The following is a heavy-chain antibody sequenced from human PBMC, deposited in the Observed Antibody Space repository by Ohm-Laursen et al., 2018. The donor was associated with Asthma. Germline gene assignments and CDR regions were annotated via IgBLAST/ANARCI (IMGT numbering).Heavy chain of an antibody. CDR2: ISYDGSNK. V-gene: IGHV3-30-3*01. D-gene: IGHD3-10*01. CDR1: GFTFSSYA. Sequence: SLRLSCAASGFTFSSYAMHWVRQAPGKGLEWVAVISYDGSNKYYADSVKGRFTISRDNSKNTLYLQMNSLRAEDTAVYYCAREIRILLWFRDNWFDPWGQGTLVTVSS. CDR3: AREIRILLWFRDNWFDP. J-gene: IGHJ5*02.